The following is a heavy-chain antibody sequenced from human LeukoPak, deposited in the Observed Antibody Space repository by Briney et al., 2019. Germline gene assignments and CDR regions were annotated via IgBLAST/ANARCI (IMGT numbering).Heavy chain of an antibody. CDR1: GDTFSSYA. J-gene: IGHJ6*02. D-gene: IGHD3-10*01. CDR2: IIPILGIA. Sequence: VASVKVSCKASGDTFSSYAISWVRQAPGQGLEWMGRIIPILGIANSAQKLQSKFTITADKSTSTAYMELSTLRSEDTAVYYCPREGPWFGHPEVLHYYYGMAVWGQGTTVTVSS. V-gene: IGHV1-69*04. CDR3: PREGPWFGHPEVLHYYYGMAV.